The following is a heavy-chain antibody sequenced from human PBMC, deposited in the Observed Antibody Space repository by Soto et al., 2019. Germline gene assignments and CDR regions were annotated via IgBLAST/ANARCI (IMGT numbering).Heavy chain of an antibody. V-gene: IGHV3-30-3*01. Sequence: QVQLVESGGGVVQPGRSLRLSCAASGFTFSSYAMHWVRQAPGKGLEWVAVISYDGSNKYYADSVKGRFTISRDNSKTGXLQMTSLGAEDTAVYYCVRDKSPYSSGWHNRHFDYWGQGTLVTVSS. CDR2: ISYDGSNK. D-gene: IGHD6-19*01. CDR1: GFTFSSYA. J-gene: IGHJ4*02. CDR3: VRDKSPYSSGWHNRHFDY.